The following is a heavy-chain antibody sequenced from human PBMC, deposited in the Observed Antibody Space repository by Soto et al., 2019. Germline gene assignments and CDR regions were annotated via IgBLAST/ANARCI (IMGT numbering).Heavy chain of an antibody. D-gene: IGHD1-26*01. CDR2: INRDGSEQ. V-gene: IGHV3-7*03. Sequence: GGSLRLSCAASGFIFTNYWRSWVRQPPGTGLEWLANINRDGSEQRYVDSVKGRFSSSRDNAKNSLYLQMNSLSADDTGVYYCTSARSVGAPGGFIEYWGQGNLVTVSS. J-gene: IGHJ4*02. CDR3: TSARSVGAPGGFIEY. CDR1: GFIFTNYW.